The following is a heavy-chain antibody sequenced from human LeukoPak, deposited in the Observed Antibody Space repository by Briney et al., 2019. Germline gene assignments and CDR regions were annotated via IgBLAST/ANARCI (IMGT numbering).Heavy chain of an antibody. J-gene: IGHJ3*02. CDR2: ISYDGSNK. V-gene: IGHV3-30-3*01. Sequence: GGSLRLSCAASGFTFSSYAMHWVRQAPGKGLERVEVISYDGSNKYYADSVKGRFTISRDNSKNTLYLQMNSLRAEDTAVYYYXXXXXIVVVITNAFDIWGQGTMVTVSS. CDR3: XXXXXIVVVITNAFDI. D-gene: IGHD3-22*01. CDR1: GFTFSSYA.